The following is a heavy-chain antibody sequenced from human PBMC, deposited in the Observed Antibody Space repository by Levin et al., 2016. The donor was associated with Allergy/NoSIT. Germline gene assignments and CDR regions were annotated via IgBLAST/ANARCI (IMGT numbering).Heavy chain of an antibody. D-gene: IGHD6-13*01. CDR3: ARAILSSSWHIGFSY. Sequence: VRQMPGKGLEWVSSISSSSTYIYYADSVKGRFTISRDNAKNSLYLQMNSLRAEDTAVYYCARAILSSSWHIGFSYWGQGTLVTVSS. V-gene: IGHV3-21*01. J-gene: IGHJ4*02. CDR2: ISSSSTYI.